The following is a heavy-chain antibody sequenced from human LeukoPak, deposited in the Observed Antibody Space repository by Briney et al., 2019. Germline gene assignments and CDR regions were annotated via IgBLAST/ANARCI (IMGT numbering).Heavy chain of an antibody. CDR3: AELLDPTIFGVVTPYYFDY. D-gene: IGHD3-3*01. Sequence: ETGGSLRLSCAASGFTFSSYAMSWVRQAPGKGLEWVSAISGSGGSTYYADSVKGRFTISRDNSKNTLYLQMNSLSAEDTAVYYSAELLDPTIFGVVTPYYFDYWGQGTLVTVSS. V-gene: IGHV3-23*01. J-gene: IGHJ4*02. CDR1: GFTFSSYA. CDR2: ISGSGGST.